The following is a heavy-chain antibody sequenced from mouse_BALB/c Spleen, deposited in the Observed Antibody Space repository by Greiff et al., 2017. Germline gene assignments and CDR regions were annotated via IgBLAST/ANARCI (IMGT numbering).Heavy chain of an antibody. V-gene: IGHV14-3*02. D-gene: IGHD2-4*01. Sequence: EVKLMESGAELVKPGASVKLSCTASGFNIKDTYMHWVKQRPEQGLEWIGRIDPANGNTKYDPKFQGKATITADTSSNTAYLQLSSLTSEDTAVYYCARGDYDYDGAWFAYWGQGTLVTVSA. CDR1: GFNIKDTY. CDR3: ARGDYDYDGAWFAY. CDR2: IDPANGNT. J-gene: IGHJ3*01.